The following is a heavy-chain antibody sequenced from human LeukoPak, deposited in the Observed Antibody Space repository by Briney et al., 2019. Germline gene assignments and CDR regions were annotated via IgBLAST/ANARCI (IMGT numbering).Heavy chain of an antibody. J-gene: IGHJ4*02. Sequence: GASVKVSCKASGYSFTDKYMHWVRQAPGQGLEWMGWINPNSGGTNYAQKFQGRVTMTTDTSTSTAYMELRSLRSDDTAVYYCARTDYWGQGTLVTVSS. CDR1: GYSFTDKY. V-gene: IGHV1-2*02. CDR2: INPNSGGT. CDR3: ARTDY.